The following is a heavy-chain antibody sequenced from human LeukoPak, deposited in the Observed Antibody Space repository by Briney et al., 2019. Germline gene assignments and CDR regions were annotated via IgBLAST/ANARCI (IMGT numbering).Heavy chain of an antibody. CDR1: GGTFSSYA. CDR2: IIPIFGTA. J-gene: IGHJ5*02. Sequence: ASVKVSCTASGGTFSSYAISWVRQAPGQGLEWMGGIIPIFGTANYAQKFQGRVTITADESTSTAYMELSSLRSEDTAVYYCARAPSSGSYIWFDPWGQGTLVTVSS. V-gene: IGHV1-69*13. D-gene: IGHD1-26*01. CDR3: ARAPSSGSYIWFDP.